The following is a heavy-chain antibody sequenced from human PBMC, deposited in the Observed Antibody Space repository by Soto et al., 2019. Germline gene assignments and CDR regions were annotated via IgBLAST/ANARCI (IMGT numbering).Heavy chain of an antibody. Sequence: GNTSETLSLTCTGSGGSISSSSYYWGGIRQPPGKGLEWIGSIYYSGSTYYNPSLKSRVTTSVDTSKNQFSLKLSSVTAADTAVYYCARDQGGITIFGVPYGMDVWGQGT. V-gene: IGHV4-39*02. J-gene: IGHJ6*02. D-gene: IGHD3-3*01. CDR1: GGSISSSSYY. CDR2: IYYSGST. CDR3: ARDQGGITIFGVPYGMDV.